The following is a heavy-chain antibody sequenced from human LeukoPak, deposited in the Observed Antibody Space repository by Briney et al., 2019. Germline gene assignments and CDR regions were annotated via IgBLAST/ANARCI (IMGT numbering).Heavy chain of an antibody. CDR2: ISPYNGDT. V-gene: IGHV1-18*01. J-gene: IGHJ4*02. D-gene: IGHD5-18*01. CDR3: ARDKSRYNCGYNF. CDR1: GYTFITYG. Sequence: ASVKVSCKASGYTFITYGVNWVRQAPGQGLDWMGWISPYNGDTKYAQKFQGRVTVTTDTSTSTVYMELRSLRPDDTAVYYCARDKSRYNCGYNFWGQGTLVTVSS.